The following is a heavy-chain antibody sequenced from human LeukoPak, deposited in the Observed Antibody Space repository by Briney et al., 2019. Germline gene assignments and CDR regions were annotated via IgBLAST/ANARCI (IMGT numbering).Heavy chain of an antibody. J-gene: IGHJ6*03. V-gene: IGHV3-30*18. CDR3: AKVSCSSTSCPGTYYYYYMDV. CDR2: ISYDGSNK. CDR1: RFTFSSYG. D-gene: IGHD2-2*01. Sequence: SGGSLRLSCAASRFTFSSYGMHWVRQAPGKGLEWVAVISYDGSNKYYADSVKGRFTISRDNSKNTLYLQMNSLRAEDTAVYYCAKVSCSSTSCPGTYYYYYMDVWGKGTTVTVSS.